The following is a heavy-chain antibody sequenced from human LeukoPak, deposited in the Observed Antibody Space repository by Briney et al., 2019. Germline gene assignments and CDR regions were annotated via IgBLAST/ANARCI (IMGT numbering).Heavy chain of an antibody. Sequence: SVKVSCKASGGSFSSYAMSWVRQAPGQGLEWMGGIIPIFGTANYAQKFQGRVTITTDESTSTAYMELSSLRSEDTAVYYRASEYSYGPGGNYYYYMDVWGKGTTVTVSS. CDR3: ASEYSYGPGGNYYYYMDV. J-gene: IGHJ6*03. CDR2: IIPIFGTA. D-gene: IGHD5-18*01. V-gene: IGHV1-69*05. CDR1: GGSFSSYA.